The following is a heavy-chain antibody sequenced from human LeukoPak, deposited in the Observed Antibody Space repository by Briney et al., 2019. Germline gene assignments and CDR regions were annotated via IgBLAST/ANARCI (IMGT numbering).Heavy chain of an antibody. CDR1: GFTFSSYG. Sequence: GRSLRLSCAASGFTFSSYGMHWVRQAPGKGLEWVAVIWYDGSNKYYADSVKGRFTISRDNSKNTLYLQMNSLRAEDTAVYYCAKDGGLWVSAHWGDSWGRGTLVTVSS. CDR3: AKDGGLWVSAHWGDS. V-gene: IGHV3-33*06. D-gene: IGHD7-27*01. J-gene: IGHJ4*02. CDR2: IWYDGSNK.